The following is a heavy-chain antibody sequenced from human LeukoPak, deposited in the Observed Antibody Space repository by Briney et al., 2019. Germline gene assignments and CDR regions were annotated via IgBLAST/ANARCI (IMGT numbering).Heavy chain of an antibody. D-gene: IGHD2-21*01. CDR2: RIGIGGGK. CDR1: GTTFSNGG. J-gene: IGHJ4*02. Sequence: GGALGFCWASAGTTFSNGGRGGSRQPRGGGQEWAAGRIGIGGGKKDADSVKGRFPISRDNSKNTLYLQMQGLRAEDTAVYFCAKRGVVVPVVLVGFHRDAYYFDSWGQGALVTVTS. V-gene: IGHV3-23*01. CDR3: AKRGVVVPVVLVGFHRDAYYFDS.